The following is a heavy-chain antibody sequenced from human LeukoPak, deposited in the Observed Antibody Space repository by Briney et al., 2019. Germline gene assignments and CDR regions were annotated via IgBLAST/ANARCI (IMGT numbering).Heavy chain of an antibody. V-gene: IGHV3-7*01. CDR2: IKQDGSEK. D-gene: IGHD6-13*01. CDR3: ARDKEYSSSWRVDYFDY. J-gene: IGHJ4*02. CDR1: GFTFSSYW. Sequence: GGSLRLSCAASGFTFSSYWMSWVRQAPGKGLEWVANIKQDGSEKYYVDSVKGRFTISRDNAKNSLYLQMNSLRAEDTAVYYCARDKEYSSSWRVDYFDYWGQGTLVTVSS.